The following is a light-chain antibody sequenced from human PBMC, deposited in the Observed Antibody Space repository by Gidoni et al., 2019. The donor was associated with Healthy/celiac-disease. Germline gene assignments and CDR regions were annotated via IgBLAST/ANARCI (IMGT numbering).Light chain of an antibody. CDR1: QSVSSSY. V-gene: IGKV3-20*01. CDR2: GAS. J-gene: IGKJ2*01. Sequence: EIVLTQSPGTLSLSPGERATLSCRASQSVSSSYLAWYQQKPGQAPRLLIYGASSRATGIPDRCSGSGSGTDFTLTISRLEPEDFAVDYCQQYGSSPRYTFCQGTKLEIK. CDR3: QQYGSSPRYT.